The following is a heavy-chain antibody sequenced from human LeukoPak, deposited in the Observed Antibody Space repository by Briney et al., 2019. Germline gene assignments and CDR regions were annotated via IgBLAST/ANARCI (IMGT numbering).Heavy chain of an antibody. CDR1: GFIFSNYW. CDR2: IRQDGSEK. V-gene: IGHV3-7*01. J-gene: IGHJ3*02. CDR3: ARLADYDSSGYLVTDAFDI. Sequence: QPGGSLRLSCAASGFIFSNYWMSWVRQAPGKGLEWVANIRQDGSEKYYVASVRGRFTISRDNAKNSLYLQMNSLRGEDTAVYYCARLADYDSSGYLVTDAFDIWGQGTMVTVSS. D-gene: IGHD3-22*01.